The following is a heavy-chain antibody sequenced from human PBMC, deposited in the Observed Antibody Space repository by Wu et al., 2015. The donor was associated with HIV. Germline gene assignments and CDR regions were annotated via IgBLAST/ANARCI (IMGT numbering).Heavy chain of an antibody. J-gene: IGHJ6*02. CDR3: RERPXEIGLLLFGMDV. CDR1: GYTFTTYD. V-gene: IGHV1-8*02. D-gene: IGHD3-3*01. CDR2: MNPVSGNS. Sequence: QVQLVQSGAEVKNPGASVKVSCQASGYTFTTYDINWVRQATGKGLEWMGWMNPVSGNSGLAQKFQGRVIMSRNNSISTAYMDVSRLTSEDTAVYFXRERPXEIGLLLFGMDVWGQGTTVTVSS.